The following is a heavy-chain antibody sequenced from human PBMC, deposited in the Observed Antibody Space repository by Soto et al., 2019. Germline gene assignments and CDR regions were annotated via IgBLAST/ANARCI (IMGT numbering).Heavy chain of an antibody. V-gene: IGHV1-69*13. D-gene: IGHD6-13*01. CDR1: GGTFSSYA. CDR2: IIHIFGTA. Sequence: SVKVSCKASGGTFSSYAISWVRQAPGQGLEWMGGIIHIFGTANYAQKFQGRVTITADESTSTAYMELSSLRSEDTAVYYCAGGMYSSSWYVSPIDYWGQGTLVTVSS. J-gene: IGHJ4*02. CDR3: AGGMYSSSWYVSPIDY.